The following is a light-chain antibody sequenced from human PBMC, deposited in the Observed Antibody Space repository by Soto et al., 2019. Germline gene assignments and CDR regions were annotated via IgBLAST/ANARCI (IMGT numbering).Light chain of an antibody. V-gene: IGKV3-20*01. CDR3: QQYMSSVT. J-gene: IGKJ1*01. CDR1: QSVDSTF. Sequence: EIVLTQSPGFLSLSPGQRATLSCRASQSVDSTFFAWYQKKPGQAPRLLIYGASKRDTGVPDRFSGSGSGTDFTLTISRLEPEDLAVYYCQQYMSSVTFGQGTKVEI. CDR2: GAS.